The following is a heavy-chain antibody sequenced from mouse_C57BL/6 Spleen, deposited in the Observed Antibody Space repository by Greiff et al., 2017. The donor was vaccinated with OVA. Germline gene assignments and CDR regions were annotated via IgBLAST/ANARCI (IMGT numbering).Heavy chain of an antibody. Sequence: EVKLVESGAELVRPGASVKLSCTASGFNIKDDYMHWVKQRPEQGLEWIGWIDPENGDTEYASKFQGKATITADTSSNTAYLQLSSLTSEDTAVYYCTTGGYYYGSSYVNYFDYWGQGTTLTVSS. CDR3: TTGGYYYGSSYVNYFDY. CDR2: IDPENGDT. CDR1: GFNIKDDY. V-gene: IGHV14-4*01. J-gene: IGHJ2*01. D-gene: IGHD1-1*01.